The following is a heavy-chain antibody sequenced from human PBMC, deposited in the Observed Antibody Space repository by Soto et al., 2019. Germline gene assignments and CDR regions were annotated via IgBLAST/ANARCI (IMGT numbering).Heavy chain of an antibody. D-gene: IGHD4-4*01. J-gene: IGHJ4*02. Sequence: PGGSLRLSCAASGFTFSSYGMHWVRQAPGKGLEWVAVIWYDGSNKYYADSVKGRFTISRDNSKNTLYLQMNSLRAEDTAVYYCARDRTVTTGSLDYWGQGTLVTVSS. CDR1: GFTFSSYG. CDR2: IWYDGSNK. CDR3: ARDRTVTTGSLDY. V-gene: IGHV3-33*01.